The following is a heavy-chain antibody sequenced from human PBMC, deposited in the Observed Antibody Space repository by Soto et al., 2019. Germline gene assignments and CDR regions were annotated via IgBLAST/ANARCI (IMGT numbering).Heavy chain of an antibody. Sequence: GASVKVSCKASGYTFTSYAMHWVRQAPGQRLEWMGWINAGNGNTKYSQKFQGRVTITRDTSASTAHMELSSLRSEDTAVYYCARDDYYAFWSSYLVYWGQGTLVTVSS. CDR3: ARDDYYAFWSSYLVY. CDR2: INAGNGNT. J-gene: IGHJ4*02. CDR1: GYTFTSYA. D-gene: IGHD3-3*01. V-gene: IGHV1-3*01.